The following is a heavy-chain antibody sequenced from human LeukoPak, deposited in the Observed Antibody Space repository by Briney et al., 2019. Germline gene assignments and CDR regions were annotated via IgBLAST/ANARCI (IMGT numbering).Heavy chain of an antibody. J-gene: IGHJ4*02. Sequence: GSLRLSCTVSGFTVSSNSMSWVRQAPGKGLEWVSFIYSSVTHYSDSVKGRFTISRDNAKNSLYLQMNSLRAEDTAVYYCARESGSVTSEVDFDYWGQGTLVTVSS. CDR3: ARESGSVTSEVDFDY. CDR1: GFTVSSNS. V-gene: IGHV3-53*01. D-gene: IGHD4-17*01. CDR2: IYSSVT.